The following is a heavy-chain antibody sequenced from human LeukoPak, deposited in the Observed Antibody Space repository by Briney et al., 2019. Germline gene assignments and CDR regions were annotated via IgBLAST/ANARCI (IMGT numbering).Heavy chain of an antibody. J-gene: IGHJ4*02. CDR2: IYYSGST. CDR1: GGSISSGDYY. Sequence: SQTLSLTCTVSGGSISSGDYYWSWIRQPPGKGLGWIGYIYYSGSTNYNPSLKSRVTLSVETSKNQFSLKLSSVTAADTAVYYCARDRVTMVRGVNYYFDYWGQRTLVTVSS. V-gene: IGHV4-30-4*01. CDR3: ARDRVTMVRGVNYYFDY. D-gene: IGHD3-10*01.